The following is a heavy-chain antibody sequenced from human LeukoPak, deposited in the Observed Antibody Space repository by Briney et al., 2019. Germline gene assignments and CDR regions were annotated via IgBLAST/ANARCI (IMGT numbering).Heavy chain of an antibody. CDR3: ARGDYGGNDY. J-gene: IGHJ4*02. V-gene: IGHV4-34*01. Sequence: MPSETLSLTCAVYGGSFSGYYWSWIRQPPGKGLEWIGEINHSGSTNYNPSLKSRVTISVDTSKNQFSLKLSSVTAADTAVYYCARGDYGGNDYWGQGTLVTVSS. CDR1: GGSFSGYY. D-gene: IGHD4-23*01. CDR2: INHSGST.